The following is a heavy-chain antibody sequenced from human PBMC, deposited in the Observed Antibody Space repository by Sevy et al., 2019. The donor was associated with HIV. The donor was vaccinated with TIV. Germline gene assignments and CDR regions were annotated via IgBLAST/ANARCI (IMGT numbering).Heavy chain of an antibody. D-gene: IGHD1-26*01. J-gene: IGHJ4*02. CDR2: ISWNSGII. CDR3: TSSGTYFRYRREFDY. CDR1: GFTFDDYA. V-gene: IGHV3-9*01. Sequence: GGSLRLSCAVSGFTFDDYAMHWVRQVPGMGLEWVSGISWNSGIIGYADSVKGRFTISRDNAKNSLYLQMSSLRDEDTALYYCTSSGTYFRYRREFDYWGQGTLVTVSS.